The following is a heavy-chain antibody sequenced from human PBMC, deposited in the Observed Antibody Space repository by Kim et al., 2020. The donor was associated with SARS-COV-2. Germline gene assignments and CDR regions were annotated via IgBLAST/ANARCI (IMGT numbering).Heavy chain of an antibody. CDR2: T. V-gene: IGHV3-23*01. CDR3: AKGRSDWFFDY. D-gene: IGHD3-9*01. Sequence: TYHAESLNGRFTISRDNSKNTRYLQMDSLRVEDTAVYYCAKGRSDWFFDYWGQGALVTVSS. J-gene: IGHJ4*02.